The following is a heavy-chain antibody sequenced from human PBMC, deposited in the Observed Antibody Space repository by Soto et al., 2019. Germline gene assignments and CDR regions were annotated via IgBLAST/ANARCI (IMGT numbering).Heavy chain of an antibody. J-gene: IGHJ4*02. CDR3: ARGGVSTRTFDY. Sequence: GESLKISCKGSGYNFAGYWIAWVRQMPGKGLELMGIIYPSDSDTRYRPSFQGRVTISADKSIRSAYLQWSSLRASDTAMYYCARGGVSTRTFDYWGQGTPVTVSS. D-gene: IGHD3-3*01. CDR2: IYPSDSDT. V-gene: IGHV5-51*01. CDR1: GYNFAGYW.